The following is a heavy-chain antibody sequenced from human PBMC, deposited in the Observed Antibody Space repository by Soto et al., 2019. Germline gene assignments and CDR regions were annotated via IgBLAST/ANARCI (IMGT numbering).Heavy chain of an antibody. V-gene: IGHV4-59*08. CDR1: GGSISSYD. Sequence: PSETLSLTCTVSGGSISSYDCSWIRQPPGKGLEWLGYIYYSGSTNYNPSLKSRITISVDTSKNQFSLKLSSVTAADSAVYYCARHGASFGAAAGTLDYWGQGTLVTVSS. D-gene: IGHD6-13*01. CDR2: IYYSGST. CDR3: ARHGASFGAAAGTLDY. J-gene: IGHJ4*02.